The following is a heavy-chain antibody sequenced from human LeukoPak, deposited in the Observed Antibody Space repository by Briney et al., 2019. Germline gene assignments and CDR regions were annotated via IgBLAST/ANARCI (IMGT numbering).Heavy chain of an antibody. J-gene: IGHJ4*02. CDR2: VTGGGDTT. CDR3: AKRGSYFGGFDY. V-gene: IGHV3-23*01. CDR1: GFTFSNYD. Sequence: GESLRLSCAASGFTFSNYDMSWVRQAPGKGLEWVSAVTGGGDTTYYADSVKGRFTISRDNSKSTLYLQMNSLRAEDTAVYYCAKRGSYFGGFDYWGQGTLVTVSS. D-gene: IGHD3-10*01.